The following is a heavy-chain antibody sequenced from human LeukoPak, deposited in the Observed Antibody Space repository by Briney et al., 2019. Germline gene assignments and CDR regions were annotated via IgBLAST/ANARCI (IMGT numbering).Heavy chain of an antibody. CDR3: AIRDGGPYYYYMDV. J-gene: IGHJ6*03. D-gene: IGHD5-24*01. Sequence: PGGSLRLSCAASGFTFSWYWMTWVRQAPGRGLEWVANIKQDGSEKYYVDSVKGRFTISRDNAKNSLYLQMNSLRAEDTAVYYCAIRDGGPYYYYMDVWGKGTTVTVSS. CDR2: IKQDGSEK. CDR1: GFTFSWYW. V-gene: IGHV3-7*01.